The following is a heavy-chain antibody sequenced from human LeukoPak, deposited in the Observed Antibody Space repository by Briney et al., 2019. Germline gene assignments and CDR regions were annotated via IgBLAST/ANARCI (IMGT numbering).Heavy chain of an antibody. J-gene: IGHJ4*02. V-gene: IGHV4-34*01. D-gene: IGHD5-24*01. Sequence: SETLSLTCAVYGGSCNDYYCSWICQPPGKGLEWIGEIHPYGIFYYNSSLMSRVTISIDTSTSQFSLRLTSVTAADTAFYYCARGRDRSKAGDHWGQGTLVIVSS. CDR2: IHPYGIF. CDR3: ARGRDRSKAGDH. CDR1: GGSCNDYY.